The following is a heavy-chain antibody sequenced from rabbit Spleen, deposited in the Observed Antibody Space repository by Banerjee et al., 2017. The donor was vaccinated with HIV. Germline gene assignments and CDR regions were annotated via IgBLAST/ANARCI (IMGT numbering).Heavy chain of an antibody. CDR3: ARKGSGGSSIYCINL. Sequence: QSLEESGGDLVKPGASLTLTCTASGFSFSSSYYMCWVRQAPGKGLEWIACIYGGSSSVAYYASWAKGRFTISKTSSTTVTLQMTSLTAADTATYFCARKGSGGSSIYCINLWGPGTLVTVS. CDR2: IYGGSSSVA. J-gene: IGHJ4*01. D-gene: IGHD1-1*01. CDR1: GFSFSSSYY. V-gene: IGHV1S40*01.